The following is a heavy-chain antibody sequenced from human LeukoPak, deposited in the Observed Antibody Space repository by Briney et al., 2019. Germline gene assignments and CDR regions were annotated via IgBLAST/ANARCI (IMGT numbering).Heavy chain of an antibody. CDR3: ARDSYGDYGLLYYFDY. D-gene: IGHD4-17*01. CDR2: ISYDGSNK. V-gene: IGHV3-30*03. CDR1: GFTFSSYG. Sequence: GGSLRLSCAASGFTFSSYGMHWVRQAPGKGLEWVAVISYDGSNKYYADSVKGRFTISRDNAKNSLYLQMNSLRAEDTAVYYCARDSYGDYGLLYYFDYWGQGTLVTVSS. J-gene: IGHJ4*02.